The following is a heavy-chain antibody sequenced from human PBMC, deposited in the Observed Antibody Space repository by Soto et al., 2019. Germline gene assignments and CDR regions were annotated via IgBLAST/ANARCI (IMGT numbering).Heavy chain of an antibody. Sequence: QVQLVQSGAEVKKPGSSVKVSCKASGGTFSSYTISWVRQAPGQGLEWMGRIIPILGIANYAQKFQGRVTIAADKSTSTAYMELSSLRSEDTAVYYCARDPPGYSSSCAYWGQGTLVTGSS. D-gene: IGHD6-13*01. V-gene: IGHV1-69*08. CDR1: GGTFSSYT. J-gene: IGHJ4*02. CDR2: IIPILGIA. CDR3: ARDPPGYSSSCAY.